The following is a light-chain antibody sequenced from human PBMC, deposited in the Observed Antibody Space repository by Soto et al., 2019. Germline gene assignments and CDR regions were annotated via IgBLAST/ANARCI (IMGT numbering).Light chain of an antibody. J-gene: IGKJ5*01. CDR1: QGISSY. Sequence: AIRMTQSPSSFSASTVDRVTITFRASQGISSYLAWYQQKPGKAPKLLIYAASTLQSGVPSRFSGSGSGTDFTLTTSCLQSEDFATYYCQQYYSYPLTFGQGTRLEIK. V-gene: IGKV1-8*01. CDR3: QQYYSYPLT. CDR2: AAS.